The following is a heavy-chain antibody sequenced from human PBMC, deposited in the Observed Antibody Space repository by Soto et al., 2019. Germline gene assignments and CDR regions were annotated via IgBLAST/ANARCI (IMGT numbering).Heavy chain of an antibody. CDR2: INPSGGST. CDR3: AENRDGCNRGRFDY. V-gene: IGHV1-46*01. CDR1: GYTFTSYY. J-gene: IGHJ4*02. D-gene: IGHD6-19*01. Sequence: QVQLVQSGAEVKKPGASVKVSCKASGYTFTSYYMHWVRQAPGQGLEWMGIINPSGGSTSYAQKCQGRLTMTRETSTSTVYMELSSLRSEDTAVYYCAENRDGCNRGRFDYWGQGTLVTVSS.